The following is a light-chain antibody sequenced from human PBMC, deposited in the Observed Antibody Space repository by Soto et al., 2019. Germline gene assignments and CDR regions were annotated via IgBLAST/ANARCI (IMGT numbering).Light chain of an antibody. CDR3: QQYDSSWT. CDR2: GTS. V-gene: IGKV3-20*01. CDR1: QSISSTF. J-gene: IGKJ1*01. Sequence: EIVLTQSPGTLSLSPGERATLSCRASQSISSTFLAWYQHKPGQATMVLIYGTSRRASGIPDRFSGGGSGTEFTXXXSRLEPEDFXVYYCQQYDSSWTFGQGTKVEVK.